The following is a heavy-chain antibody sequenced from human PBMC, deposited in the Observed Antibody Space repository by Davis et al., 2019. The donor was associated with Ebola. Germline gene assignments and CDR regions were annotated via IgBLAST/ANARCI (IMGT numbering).Heavy chain of an antibody. Sequence: PGGSLRLSCAASGFIFSSFWMNWVRQAPGKGLEWVASIKRGDGSDIYYADSVKGRFSISRDNAKNSLYLQMNSLRVEDTAVYYCARQARVDVWGQGTTVTVSS. CDR2: IKRGDGSDI. CDR1: GFIFSSFW. V-gene: IGHV3-7*01. J-gene: IGHJ6*02. CDR3: ARQARVDV.